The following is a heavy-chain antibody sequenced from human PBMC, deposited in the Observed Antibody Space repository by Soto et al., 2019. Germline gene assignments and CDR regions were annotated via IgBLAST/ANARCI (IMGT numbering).Heavy chain of an antibody. V-gene: IGHV1-69*13. CDR3: ASSFIAAAEYYYYGMDV. CDR1: GGTFSSYA. Sequence: SVKVSCKASGGTFSSYAISWVRQAPGQGLEWMGGIIPIFGTANYAQKFQGRVTITADESTSTAYMELSSLRSEDTAVYYCASSFIAAAEYYYYGMDVWGQGTAVTVSS. J-gene: IGHJ6*02. D-gene: IGHD6-13*01. CDR2: IIPIFGTA.